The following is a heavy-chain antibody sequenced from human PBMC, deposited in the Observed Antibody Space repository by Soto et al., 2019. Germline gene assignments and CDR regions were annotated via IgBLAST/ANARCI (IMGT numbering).Heavy chain of an antibody. V-gene: IGHV4-59*08. CDR3: AKNWNWGSLVH. D-gene: IGHD7-27*01. J-gene: IGHJ4*02. Sequence: LETLSLTCTVSGDSISTDYWSWIRQSPGKGLEWIGFIYYGGSTNYNPSLKSRVTISVDTPKNQFSLKLSSVTAADTAVYYCAKNWNWGSLVHWGQGNLVTVSS. CDR2: IYYGGST. CDR1: GDSISTDY.